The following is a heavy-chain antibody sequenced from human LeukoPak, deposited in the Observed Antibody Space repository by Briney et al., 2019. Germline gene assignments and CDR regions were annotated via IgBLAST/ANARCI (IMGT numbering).Heavy chain of an antibody. CDR1: GYTFSSYA. Sequence: ASVKVSCKASGYTFSSYAMNWVRQAPGQGLEWMGWINTNTGNPTYAQGFTGRFVFSLDTSVSTAYLQISSLQAEDTAVYYCTRSNNDGDYLGVGFDYWGQGTLVTVSS. V-gene: IGHV7-4-1*02. CDR2: INTNTGNP. CDR3: TRSNNDGDYLGVGFDY. D-gene: IGHD4-17*01. J-gene: IGHJ4*02.